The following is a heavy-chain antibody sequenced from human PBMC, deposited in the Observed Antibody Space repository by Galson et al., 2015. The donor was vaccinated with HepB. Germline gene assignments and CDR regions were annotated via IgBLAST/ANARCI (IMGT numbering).Heavy chain of an antibody. CDR1: GFTFSSYA. J-gene: IGHJ4*02. V-gene: IGHV3-30-3*01. D-gene: IGHD3-10*01. CDR2: ISYDGSNK. Sequence: SLRLSCAASGFTFSSYAMHWVRQAPGKGLEWVAVISYDGSNKYYADSVKGRFTISRDNSKNTLYLQMNSLRAEDTAVYYCARDAPLRPGGFTEYYFDYWGQGTLVTVSS. CDR3: ARDAPLRPGGFTEYYFDY.